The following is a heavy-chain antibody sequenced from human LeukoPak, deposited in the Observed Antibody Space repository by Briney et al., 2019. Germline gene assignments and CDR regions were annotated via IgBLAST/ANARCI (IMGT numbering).Heavy chain of an antibody. V-gene: IGHV1-69*04. CDR2: IIPILGIA. CDR1: GGTFSSYA. J-gene: IGHJ5*02. D-gene: IGHD3-22*01. Sequence: VASVKVSCKASGGTFSSYAISWVRQAPGQGLEWMGRIIPILGIANYAQKFQGRVTITADKSTSTAYMELSSLRSEDTAVYYCSSCYYDSSGYGWFDPWGQGTLVTVSS. CDR3: SSCYYDSSGYGWFDP.